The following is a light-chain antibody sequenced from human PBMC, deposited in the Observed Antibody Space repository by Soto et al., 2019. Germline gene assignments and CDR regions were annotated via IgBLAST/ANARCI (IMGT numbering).Light chain of an antibody. CDR3: QQYNNWPRT. CDR2: GAS. V-gene: IGKV3-15*01. J-gene: IGKJ1*01. CDR1: QSVSSN. Sequence: EIVMTQSPATLSVSPGERATLSCRASQSVSSNLAWYQQKPGQAPRLLIYGASTRATGIPARFSGGGSGTEFTLTINSLQSEDFVVYYCQQYNNWPRTFGQGTKVDIK.